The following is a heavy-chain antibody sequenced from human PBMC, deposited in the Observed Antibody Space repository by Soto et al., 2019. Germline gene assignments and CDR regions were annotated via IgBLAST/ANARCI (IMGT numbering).Heavy chain of an antibody. V-gene: IGHV1-69*13. CDR2: IIPIFGTA. J-gene: IGHJ6*02. CDR3: ARAQLTVTSLPGYYYYGMDV. Sequence: SVKVSCKASGGTFSSYALSWVRQAPGQGLEWMGGIIPIFGTANYEQKFQGRVTITADESTSTAYMELSSLRSEDTAVYYCARAQLTVTSLPGYYYYGMDVWGQGTTVTVSS. D-gene: IGHD2-2*01. CDR1: GGTFSSYA.